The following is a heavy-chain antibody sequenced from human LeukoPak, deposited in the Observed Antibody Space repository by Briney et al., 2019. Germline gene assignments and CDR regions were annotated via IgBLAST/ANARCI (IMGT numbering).Heavy chain of an antibody. D-gene: IGHD3-22*01. CDR3: AREFDYDSSGSSFDI. Sequence: ASVKVSCKAFGYSFTTYYMEWVRQAPGQGLEWVGIINPTGGSARYAPKFQGRVTMTRDTSTSTVYMELSSLISEDTAVYYCAREFDYDSSGSSFDIWGLGTMVTVSS. J-gene: IGHJ3*02. CDR2: INPTGGSA. V-gene: IGHV1-46*01. CDR1: GYSFTTYY.